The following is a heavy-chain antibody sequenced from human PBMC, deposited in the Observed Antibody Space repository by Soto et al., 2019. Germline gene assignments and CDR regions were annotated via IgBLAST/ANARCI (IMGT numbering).Heavy chain of an antibody. Sequence: GASVKVPCKASGYTFTSHGIIWVRQAPGQGLEWMGWISAYNGNTNYAQKLQGRVTMTTDTSTSTAYMELRSLRSDDTAVYYCARVQDIVLVPAAMRVGEDDYYYGMDVWGQGTTVTVS. V-gene: IGHV1-18*01. J-gene: IGHJ6*02. CDR2: ISAYNGNT. D-gene: IGHD2-2*01. CDR3: ARVQDIVLVPAAMRVGEDDYYYGMDV. CDR1: GYTFTSHG.